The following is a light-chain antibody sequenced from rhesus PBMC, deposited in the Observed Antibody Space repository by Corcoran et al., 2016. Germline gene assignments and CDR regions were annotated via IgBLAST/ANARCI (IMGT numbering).Light chain of an antibody. CDR1: QGISSY. V-gene: IGKV1-38*01. CDR2: DAS. CDR3: QQRNSYPLT. Sequence: DIQLTQSPSSLSASVGDRVTITCRASQGISSYLAWYQQKPGKAPKLLIYDASNLQSGVPSRFSGSGAGTDFTLTISSLQPEDVAGYYCQQRNSYPLTFGGGTKVEIK. J-gene: IGKJ4*01.